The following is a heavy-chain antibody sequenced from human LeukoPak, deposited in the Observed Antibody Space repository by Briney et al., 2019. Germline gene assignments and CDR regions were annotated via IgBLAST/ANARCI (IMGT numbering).Heavy chain of an antibody. CDR3: ARLVGYGSGGLIDY. Sequence: PSETLSLTCTVSGGSISSSSYYWGWIRQPPGKGLEWIGSIYYSGSTYYNPSLKSRVTISVDTSKNQFSLKLSSVTAADTAVYYCARLVGYGSGGLIDYWGQGTLVTVSS. CDR1: GGSISSSSYY. CDR2: IYYSGST. V-gene: IGHV4-39*01. D-gene: IGHD3-10*01. J-gene: IGHJ4*02.